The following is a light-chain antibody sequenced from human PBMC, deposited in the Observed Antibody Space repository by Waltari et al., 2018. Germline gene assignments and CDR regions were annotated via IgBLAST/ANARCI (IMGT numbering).Light chain of an antibody. J-gene: IGKJ4*01. CDR3: QQYDGSVLT. CDR1: QSVSSIS. Sequence: VVLTQSPDTLSLSPGERATLSCRASQSVSSISLVWLKQKPGQAPRLVIYGTSNRATGFPDRFSGSGSGTDFTLTISRLEPEDFAMYYCQQYDGSVLTFGGGTKVEL. V-gene: IGKV3-20*01. CDR2: GTS.